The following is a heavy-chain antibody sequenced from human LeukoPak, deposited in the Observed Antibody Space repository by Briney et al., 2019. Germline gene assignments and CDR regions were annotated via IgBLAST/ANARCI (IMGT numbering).Heavy chain of an antibody. CDR1: GYTFTRYA. J-gene: IGHJ6*03. D-gene: IGHD1-1*01. CDR3: ARRGTYYNYYMDV. Sequence: ASVKVSCKASGYTFTRYAVNWVRQAPGQGLEWMGWINTNSGNPTYAQGFTGRFVFSLDTSVSTAYLQISSLKAEDTAIYYCARRGTYYNYYMDVWGKGTTVTVSS. V-gene: IGHV7-4-1*02. CDR2: INTNSGNP.